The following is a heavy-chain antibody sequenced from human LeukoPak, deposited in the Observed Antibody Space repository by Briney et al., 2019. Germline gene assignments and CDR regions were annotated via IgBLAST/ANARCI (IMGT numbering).Heavy chain of an antibody. Sequence: PSETLSLTCAVSGGSFSGYYWSWVRQPPGKGTEWNGEISHSGSTNYNPSLKSRLTIAVDTSKNQFSLKLSSVTAADTAVYYCARGRAGGVWGQGTNATASS. CDR3: ARGRAGGV. V-gene: IGHV4-34*01. J-gene: IGHJ6*02. CDR2: ISHSGST. D-gene: IGHD3-16*01. CDR1: GGSFSGYY.